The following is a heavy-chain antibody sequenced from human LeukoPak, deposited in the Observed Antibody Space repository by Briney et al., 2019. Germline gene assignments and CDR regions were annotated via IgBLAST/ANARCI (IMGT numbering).Heavy chain of an antibody. CDR2: IIPIFGTA. D-gene: IGHD1-1*01. Sequence: GSSVKVSCKASGGTFSSYAISWVRQAPGQGLEWMGGIIPIFGTANYAQKFQGRVTITADKSTSTAYMELSSLRSEDTAVYYCARLLGTGTTRAVWGVGQISWGQGTMVTVSS. CDR1: GGTFSSYA. V-gene: IGHV1-69*06. J-gene: IGHJ3*01. CDR3: ARLLGTGTTRAVWGVGQIS.